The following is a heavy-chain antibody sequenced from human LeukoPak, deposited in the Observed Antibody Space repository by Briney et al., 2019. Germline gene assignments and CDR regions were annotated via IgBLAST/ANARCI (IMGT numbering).Heavy chain of an antibody. Sequence: GGSLRLSCAASGFTVSSKYMSWVRQAPGKGLEWVSVLYGSGPTFYADSVKGRVTISRDDSKNTLSLQMNGLRAEDTAVYYCARGGMSSGWKGGAFDIWGQGTLVTVSS. V-gene: IGHV3-66*01. D-gene: IGHD6-19*01. J-gene: IGHJ3*02. CDR1: GFTVSSKY. CDR2: LYGSGPT. CDR3: ARGGMSSGWKGGAFDI.